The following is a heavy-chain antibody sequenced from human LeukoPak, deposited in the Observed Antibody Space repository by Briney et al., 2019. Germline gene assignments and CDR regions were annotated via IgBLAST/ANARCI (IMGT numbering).Heavy chain of an antibody. J-gene: IGHJ4*02. D-gene: IGHD4-17*01. V-gene: IGHV1-69*04. Sequence: SAKVSCKASGGTFSSYAISWVRQAPGQGLEWMGRIIPILGIANYAQKFQGRVTITADKSTSTAYMELSSLRSEDTAVYYCARGLTTVTTFHFDYWGQGTLVTVSS. CDR3: ARGLTTVTTFHFDY. CDR2: IIPILGIA. CDR1: GGTFSSYA.